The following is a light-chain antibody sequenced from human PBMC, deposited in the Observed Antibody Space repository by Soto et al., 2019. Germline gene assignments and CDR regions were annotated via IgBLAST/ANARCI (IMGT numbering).Light chain of an antibody. J-gene: IGKJ1*01. CDR3: QHYNSYSEA. Sequence: DIQMTQSPSTLSASASDRVTITCRASQTISSWLAWFQQRPGRAPKFLIYKAASLKSGVPSRFSGSGSGTEITLTISSLQPDDFATYYCQHYNSYSEAFGQGTRVDIK. CDR1: QTISSW. V-gene: IGKV1-5*03. CDR2: KAA.